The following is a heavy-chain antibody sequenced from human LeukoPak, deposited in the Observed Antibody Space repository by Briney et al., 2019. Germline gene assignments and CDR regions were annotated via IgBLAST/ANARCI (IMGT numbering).Heavy chain of an antibody. V-gene: IGHV3-21*01. D-gene: IGHD4-17*01. Sequence: PGGSLSLSCAASGFPFSSYSMNWVRQAPGKGLEWVSSISSSSSYIYYADSVKGRFTISRDNAKNSLYLQMNSLRAEDTAVYYCARGGAYGDYYYMDVWGKGTTVTVSS. CDR2: ISSSSSYI. CDR1: GFPFSSYS. CDR3: ARGGAYGDYYYMDV. J-gene: IGHJ6*03.